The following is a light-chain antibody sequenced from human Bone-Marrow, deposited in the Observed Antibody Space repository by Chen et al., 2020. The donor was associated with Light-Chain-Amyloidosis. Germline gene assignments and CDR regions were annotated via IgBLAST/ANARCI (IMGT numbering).Light chain of an antibody. CDR1: SSDVGGYNY. CDR3: SSYTTTPTLV. J-gene: IGLJ2*01. CDR2: VVS. Sequence: QSALTQPASVSGSPGQSITISCTGTSSDVGGYNYVSWYQQHPGKAPTLIIYVVSSRPSGVSNRFSSSKSGNTSSLTISGLQAEDEADYYCSSYTTTPTLVFGGGTKLTVL. V-gene: IGLV2-14*03.